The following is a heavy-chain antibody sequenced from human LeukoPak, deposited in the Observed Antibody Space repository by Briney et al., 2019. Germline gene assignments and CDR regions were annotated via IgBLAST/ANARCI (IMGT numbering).Heavy chain of an antibody. J-gene: IGHJ4*02. CDR3: STGGGRYCSSTSCYYNY. Sequence: GRSLRLSCAASGFTFSSYGMHWVRQAPGKGLEWVGRIKSKTDGGTIDYAAPVKGRFTISRDDSQNTLYLQMNSLKTEDTAVYYCSTGGGRYCSSTSCYYNYWGQGTLVTVSS. CDR2: IKSKTDGGTI. V-gene: IGHV3-15*01. D-gene: IGHD2-2*01. CDR1: GFTFSSYG.